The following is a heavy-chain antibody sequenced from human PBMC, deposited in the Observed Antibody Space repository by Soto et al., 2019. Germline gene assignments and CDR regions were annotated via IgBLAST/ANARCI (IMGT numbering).Heavy chain of an antibody. J-gene: IGHJ3*02. CDR1: GYTFTGYY. Sequence: ASVKVSCKASGYTFTGYYMHWVRQAPGQGLEWMGWINPNSGGTNYAQKFQGWVTMTRDTSISTAYMELSRLRSDDTAVYYCAREGKGMEDSSGYDDAFDIWGQGKMVTVSS. CDR2: INPNSGGT. V-gene: IGHV1-2*04. CDR3: AREGKGMEDSSGYDDAFDI. D-gene: IGHD3-22*01.